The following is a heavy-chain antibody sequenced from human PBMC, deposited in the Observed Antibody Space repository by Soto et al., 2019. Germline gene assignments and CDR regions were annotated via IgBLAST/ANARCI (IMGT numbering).Heavy chain of an antibody. Sequence: ASVKVSCKASGGTFSSYTISWVRQAPGQGLEWMGGIIPIFGTANYAQKFQGRVTITADESTSTAYMELSSLRSEDTAVYYCAREGTAMVRPYYYYGMDVWGQGTTVTVSS. CDR1: GGTFSSYT. J-gene: IGHJ6*02. D-gene: IGHD5-18*01. V-gene: IGHV1-69*13. CDR3: AREGTAMVRPYYYYGMDV. CDR2: IIPIFGTA.